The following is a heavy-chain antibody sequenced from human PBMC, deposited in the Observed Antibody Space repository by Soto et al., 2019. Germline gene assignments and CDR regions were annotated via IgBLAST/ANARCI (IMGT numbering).Heavy chain of an antibody. CDR1: GGSISSGGYY. J-gene: IGHJ5*02. D-gene: IGHD3-3*01. V-gene: IGHV4-31*03. CDR3: ARTYYDFWSGYYPNWLDP. CDR2: IYYSGST. Sequence: SETLSLTCTVSGGSISSGGYYWSWIRQHPGKGLEWIGYIYYSGSTYYNPSLKSRVTISVDTSKNQFSLKLSSVTAADTAVYYCARTYYDFWSGYYPNWLDPWGQGXLVTVSS.